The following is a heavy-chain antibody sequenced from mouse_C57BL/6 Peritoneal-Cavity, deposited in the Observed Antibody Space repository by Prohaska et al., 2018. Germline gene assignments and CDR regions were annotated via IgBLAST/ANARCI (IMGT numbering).Heavy chain of an antibody. D-gene: IGHD2-3*01. Sequence: LQHSGPALVKPGASVKISCRPPGYTFTHYYLNWVKQSHGKILDLIRDIKSNNGVTSDNQECKGKATLTVDKSSNTAYMDLRSLTSGDSAGYYCAGSPDDGYPDWCVEVKGTATRV. CDR3: AGSPDDGYPDWCVEV. CDR1: GYTFTHYY. J-gene: IGHJ1*03. CDR2: IKSNNGVT. V-gene: IGHV1-26*01.